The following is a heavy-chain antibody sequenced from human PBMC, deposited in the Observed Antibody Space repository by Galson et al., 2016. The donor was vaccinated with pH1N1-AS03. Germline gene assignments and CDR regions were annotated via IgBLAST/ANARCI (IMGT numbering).Heavy chain of an antibody. CDR1: GFTFTNAW. J-gene: IGHJ4*02. Sequence: SLRLSCAASGFTFTNAWMSWVRQAPGKGLEWVGRIKSKRDGGATEYAGPVKGRFTISRDDSQNTLYLQMSSLKNEETAMYYCTTMSQAAAPNWGQGTLVTVSS. V-gene: IGHV3-15*01. D-gene: IGHD6-13*01. CDR3: TTMSQAAAPN. CDR2: IKSKRDGGAT.